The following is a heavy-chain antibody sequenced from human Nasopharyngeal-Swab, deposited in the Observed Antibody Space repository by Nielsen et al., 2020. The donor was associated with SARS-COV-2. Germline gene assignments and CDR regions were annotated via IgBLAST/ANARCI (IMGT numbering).Heavy chain of an antibody. CDR2: IDWDDDK. Sequence: SGPTLVKPAQTLALTCTFSGFSLSTSGMCVSWIRQTPGKALEWLALIDWDDDKYYSTSLKTRLTISKDTSKNQVVLTMTNRDPVDTATYYCARHHSGDCYSYYFDYWGQGTLVTVSS. V-gene: IGHV2-70*01. D-gene: IGHD2-21*01. CDR1: GFSLSTSGMC. J-gene: IGHJ4*02. CDR3: ARHHSGDCYSYYFDY.